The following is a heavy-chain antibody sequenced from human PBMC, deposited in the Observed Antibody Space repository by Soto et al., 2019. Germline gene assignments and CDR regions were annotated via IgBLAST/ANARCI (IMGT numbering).Heavy chain of an antibody. J-gene: IGHJ4*02. CDR2: VYYNGIT. V-gene: IGHV4-59*11. D-gene: IGHD7-27*01. CDR1: GGSINNHY. CDR3: TRANWDSEY. Sequence: QVQLQESGPGLVKPSETLSLTCTVSGGSINNHYWSWIRQPPGKGLEWLGYVYYNGITNYNPSLKSRVTMSVDTSKNQLSLTLTSLTAADTAIYYCTRANWDSEYWGQGTLVTVSS.